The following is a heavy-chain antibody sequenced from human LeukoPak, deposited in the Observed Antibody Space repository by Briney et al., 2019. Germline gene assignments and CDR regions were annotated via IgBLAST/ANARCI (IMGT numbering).Heavy chain of an antibody. CDR3: ARGVGYCDPLHNWFDP. J-gene: IGHJ5*02. CDR1: GYTFTGYY. CDR2: INPNSGGT. D-gene: IGHD3-3*01. Sequence: ASVKVSCKASGYTFTGYYMHWVRQAPGQGLEWMGWINPNSGGTNYAQKFQGRVTMTRDTSISTAYMELSRLRSDDTAVYYCARGVGYCDPLHNWFDPWGQGTLVTVSS. V-gene: IGHV1-2*02.